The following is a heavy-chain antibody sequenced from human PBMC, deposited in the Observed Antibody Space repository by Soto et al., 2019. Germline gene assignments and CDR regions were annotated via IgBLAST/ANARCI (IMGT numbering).Heavy chain of an antibody. V-gene: IGHV2-5*02. CDR2: IYWDDYK. CDR1: GFSLTTSGVG. CDR3: AHHPYYGLGSYYFDY. Sequence: QITLKESGPTLVRPTQTLTLTCTFSGFSLTTSGVGVGWIRQPPGNALEWLAVIYWDDYKRYSSSLKSRLTITKDTSKNQVVLTMTNMDPVDTATYYCAHHPYYGLGSYYFDYWGQGTLVTVSS. D-gene: IGHD3-10*01. J-gene: IGHJ4*02.